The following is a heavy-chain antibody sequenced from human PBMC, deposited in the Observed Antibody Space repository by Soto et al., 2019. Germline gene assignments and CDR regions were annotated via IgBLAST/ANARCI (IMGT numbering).Heavy chain of an antibody. J-gene: IGHJ5*02. Sequence: SETLSLTCTGSGGSISSYYWSWIRQPPGKGLEWIGYIYYSGSTNYNPSLKSRVTISVDTSKNQFSLKLSSVTAADTAVYYCARGYYDILTGYYSTPNWFDPWGQGTLVTVS. CDR1: GGSISSYY. CDR3: ARGYYDILTGYYSTPNWFDP. D-gene: IGHD3-9*01. V-gene: IGHV4-59*01. CDR2: IYYSGST.